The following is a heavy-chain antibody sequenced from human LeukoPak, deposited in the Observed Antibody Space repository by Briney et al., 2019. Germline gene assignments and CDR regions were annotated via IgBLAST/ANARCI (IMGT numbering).Heavy chain of an antibody. Sequence: ASVKVSCKASGYNFTNYAMNWVRQAPGQGLEWLGWINTKTGKPTYAQDFTGRFVFSLATSVTTAYLQISSLMAEDTSVYYCAKGRWGFVASGNWFDPWGQGTLVTVSS. D-gene: IGHD2-21*01. V-gene: IGHV7-4-1*02. CDR3: AKGRWGFVASGNWFDP. CDR1: GYNFTNYA. CDR2: INTKTGKP. J-gene: IGHJ5*02.